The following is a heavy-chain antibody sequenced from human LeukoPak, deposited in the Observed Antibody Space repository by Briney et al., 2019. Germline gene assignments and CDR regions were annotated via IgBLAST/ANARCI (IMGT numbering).Heavy chain of an antibody. CDR3: TRDVQDYDILTGDYYYYYMDV. CDR1: GFTFGDYT. J-gene: IGHJ6*03. Sequence: GGSLRLSCATSGFTFGDYTMTWVRQSPGKGLEWVGCIRNEAFGLTPEYAGSVRGRFSISRDDSKSIVYLQMNSLKIEDTAVYYCTRDVQDYDILTGDYYYYYMDVWGKGTTVTISS. CDR2: IRNEAFGLTP. V-gene: IGHV3-49*04. D-gene: IGHD3-9*01.